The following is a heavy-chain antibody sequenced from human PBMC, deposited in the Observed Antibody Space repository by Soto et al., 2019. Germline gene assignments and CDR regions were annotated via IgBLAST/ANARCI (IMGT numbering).Heavy chain of an antibody. CDR3: AREVLWSRYFDY. D-gene: IGHD3-10*01. J-gene: IGHJ4*02. V-gene: IGHV3-30-3*01. CDR1: GFIFSNYV. Sequence: GGSLRLSCAASGFIFSNYVMYWVHQAPGKGLEWVAFMSYDGTTKYYADSVKGRFTISRDNSKNTLYLQMNSLRPEDTGVYYCAREVLWSRYFDYWGQGTRVTVSS. CDR2: MSYDGTTK.